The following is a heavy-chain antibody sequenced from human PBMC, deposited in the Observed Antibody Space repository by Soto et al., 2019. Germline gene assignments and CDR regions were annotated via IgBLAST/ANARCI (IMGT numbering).Heavy chain of an antibody. Sequence: PGGSLRLSCTASGFTFGDYAMSWFRQAPGKGLEWVGFIRSKAYGGTTEYAASVKGRFTISRDDSKSIAYLQMNSLKTEDTAVYYCTRGGVVGTNVLRYFDRPEYYYYGMDVWGQGTTVTVSS. CDR2: IRSKAYGGTT. CDR3: TRGGVVGTNVLRYFDRPEYYYYGMDV. V-gene: IGHV3-49*03. CDR1: GFTFGDYA. D-gene: IGHD3-9*01. J-gene: IGHJ6*02.